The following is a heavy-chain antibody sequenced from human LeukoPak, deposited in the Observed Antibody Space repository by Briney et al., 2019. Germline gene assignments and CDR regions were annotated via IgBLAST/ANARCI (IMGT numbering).Heavy chain of an antibody. Sequence: ASVKVSCKASGYTFTSYVISWVRQAPGQGLEWRGWISAYNGNTNYAQKLPGRVTMTADTSTSTAYMELRSLRSDDTAVYYCARDRVTHLEWGDDDAFDIWGQGTMVTVSS. J-gene: IGHJ3*02. CDR2: ISAYNGNT. CDR1: GYTFTSYV. D-gene: IGHD3-3*01. V-gene: IGHV1-18*01. CDR3: ARDRVTHLEWGDDDAFDI.